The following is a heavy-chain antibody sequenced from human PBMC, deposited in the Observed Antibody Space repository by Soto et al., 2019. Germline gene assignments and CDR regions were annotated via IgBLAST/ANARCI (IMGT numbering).Heavy chain of an antibody. D-gene: IGHD3-10*02. J-gene: IGHJ4*02. CDR2: ISHTGYT. Sequence: SETLSLTCSVSDASVSKYYWSWIRQPPGKGLEWIGYISHTGYTSYNPSLESRLTISMDKSKNQLSLNLNSVTTADTAVYYCARGQLLFAYWGQGTPVTVSS. CDR3: ARGQLLFAY. CDR1: DASVSKYY. V-gene: IGHV4-59*02.